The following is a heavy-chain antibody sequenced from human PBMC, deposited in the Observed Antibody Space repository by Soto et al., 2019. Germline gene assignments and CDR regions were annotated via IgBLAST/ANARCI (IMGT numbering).Heavy chain of an antibody. J-gene: IGHJ5*02. CDR2: VYYNENT. Sequence: SETLSLTCTVSGGSISSFAYYWGWIRQPPGKGLEWIGTVYYNENTYYNPSLKSRVTISVDTAKNQFSLNLRSVTAADTAIYFCARRERYYGSPGWFDPWGQGTLVTISS. D-gene: IGHD3-10*01. V-gene: IGHV4-39*01. CDR1: GGSISSFAYY. CDR3: ARRERYYGSPGWFDP.